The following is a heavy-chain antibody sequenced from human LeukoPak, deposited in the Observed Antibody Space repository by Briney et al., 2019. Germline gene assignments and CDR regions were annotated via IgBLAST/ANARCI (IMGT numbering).Heavy chain of an antibody. Sequence: GGSLRLSCAASEFSVGSNYMNWVRQAPGKGLEWVSILYSGDSTYYADSVKGRFIVSRDNSKNTLFLQMNALRVEDTAVYYCARVGDHYHWYLDVWGRGTLVTVSS. D-gene: IGHD3-10*01. V-gene: IGHV3-53*01. J-gene: IGHJ2*01. CDR2: LYSGDST. CDR1: EFSVGSNY. CDR3: ARVGDHYHWYLDV.